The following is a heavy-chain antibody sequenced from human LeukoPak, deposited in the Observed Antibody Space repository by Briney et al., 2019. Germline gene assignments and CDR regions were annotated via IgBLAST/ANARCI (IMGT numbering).Heavy chain of an antibody. J-gene: IGHJ4*02. CDR3: ARGKILEWFRPFDY. Sequence: KPSETLSLTCAVYGGSFSGYYWSWIRQPPGKGLEWIGEINHSGSTNYNPSLKSRVTISVDTSKNQFSLKLSSVTAADTAVYYCARGKILEWFRPFDYWGQGTLVTVSS. D-gene: IGHD3-3*01. CDR2: INHSGST. CDR1: GGSFSGYY. V-gene: IGHV4-34*01.